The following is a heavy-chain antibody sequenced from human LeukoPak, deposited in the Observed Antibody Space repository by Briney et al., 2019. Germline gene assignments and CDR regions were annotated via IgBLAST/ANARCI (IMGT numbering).Heavy chain of an antibody. Sequence: EASVKVSCKASGYILTNYYMHWVRQAPGQGLEWMGIINPSDGGTSYAQNFQDRVTMIRDTSTSTVYMELSSLRSDDTAVYYCARGWNCGGDCYFYYYVMDVWGQGTTVTVSS. CDR1: GYILTNYY. V-gene: IGHV1-46*01. CDR2: INPSDGGT. CDR3: ARGWNCGGDCYFYYYVMDV. J-gene: IGHJ6*02. D-gene: IGHD2-21*02.